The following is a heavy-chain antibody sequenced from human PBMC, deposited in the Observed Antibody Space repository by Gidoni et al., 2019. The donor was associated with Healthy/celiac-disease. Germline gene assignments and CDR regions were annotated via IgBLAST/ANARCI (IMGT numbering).Heavy chain of an antibody. CDR1: GGSISSYY. V-gene: IGHV4-59*01. J-gene: IGHJ4*02. CDR3: ATSTTGNLFDY. CDR2: IYYSGST. Sequence: QVQLQESGPGLVKPSETLSLTCTVPGGSISSYYWSWIRQPPGKGLEWIGYIYYSGSTNYNPSLKSRVTISVDTSKNQFSLKLSSVTAADTAVYYCATSTTGNLFDYWGQGTLVTVSS. D-gene: IGHD4-17*01.